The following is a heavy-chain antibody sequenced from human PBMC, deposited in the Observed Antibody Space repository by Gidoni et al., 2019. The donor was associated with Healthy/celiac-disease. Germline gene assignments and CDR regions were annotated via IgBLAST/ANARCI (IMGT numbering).Heavy chain of an antibody. CDR3: TRDDSSSWYTYSY. D-gene: IGHD6-13*01. J-gene: IGHJ4*02. CDR2: IRSKAYGGTT. V-gene: IGHV3-49*03. CDR1: GFTFGDYA. Sequence: EVQLVESGGGLVQPGRSLRLSCTASGFTFGDYAMSWFRQAPGKGLEWVGFIRSKAYGGTTEYAASVKGRFTISRDDSKSIAYLQMNSLKTEDTAVYYCTRDDSSSWYTYSYWGQGTLVTVSS.